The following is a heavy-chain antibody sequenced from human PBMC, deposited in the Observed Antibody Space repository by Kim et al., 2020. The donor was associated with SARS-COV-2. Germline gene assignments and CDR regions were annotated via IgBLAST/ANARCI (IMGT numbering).Heavy chain of an antibody. CDR1: GFTFSNYA. Sequence: GGSLRLSCAASGFTFSNYAMNWVRQAPGKGLEWVSAITADPGSTSYVDSVKGRLTISRDNSKNTLSLQMSSLRAEDTAVYYCSTAVSQSYYYGMDVWGQGTTVTVSS. CDR3: STAVSQSYYYGMDV. D-gene: IGHD2-8*01. CDR2: ITADPGST. V-gene: IGHV3-23*01. J-gene: IGHJ6*02.